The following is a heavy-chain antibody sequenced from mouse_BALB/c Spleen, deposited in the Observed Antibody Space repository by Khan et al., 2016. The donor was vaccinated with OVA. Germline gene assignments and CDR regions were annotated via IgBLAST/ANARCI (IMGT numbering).Heavy chain of an antibody. CDR3: ATSYFYGYYFDY. J-gene: IGHJ2*01. V-gene: IGHV5-17*02. CDR1: GFTFNSYG. Sequence: EVLLVESGGGLVQPGGSRKLSCAASGFTFNSYGMHWVRQAPEKGLEWVAYISGDSNTIYYTDTVQGRFTISRDNPKNTLFLQMTSLMSEDTAMYYCATSYFYGYYFDYWGPGTTLTVS. D-gene: IGHD1-1*01. CDR2: ISGDSNTI.